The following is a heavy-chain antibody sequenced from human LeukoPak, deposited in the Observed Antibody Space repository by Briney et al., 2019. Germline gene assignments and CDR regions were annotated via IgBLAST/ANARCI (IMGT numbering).Heavy chain of an antibody. Sequence: ASVKVSCKASGYTFTSYGISWVRQAPGQGLEWMGWISAYNGNTSYAQKLQGRVTMTTDTSTSTAYMELRSLRSDDTAVYYCARVRETMIVVAELDYWGQGTLVTVSS. J-gene: IGHJ4*02. V-gene: IGHV1-18*01. D-gene: IGHD3-22*01. CDR1: GYTFTSYG. CDR2: ISAYNGNT. CDR3: ARVRETMIVVAELDY.